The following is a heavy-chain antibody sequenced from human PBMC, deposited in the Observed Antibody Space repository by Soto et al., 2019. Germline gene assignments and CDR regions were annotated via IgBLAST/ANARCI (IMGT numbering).Heavy chain of an antibody. CDR3: AKGGSSTSLLGKGTWFDP. CDR2: IYYSGST. CDR1: GGSISSYY. Sequence: SETLSLTCTVSGGSISSYYWRWIRQPPGKGLEWIGYIYYSGSTNYNPSLKSRVTISVDTSKNQFSLKLSSVTAADTAVYYCAKGGSSTSLLGKGTWFDPWGQGTLVTVSS. D-gene: IGHD2-2*01. J-gene: IGHJ5*02. V-gene: IGHV4-59*01.